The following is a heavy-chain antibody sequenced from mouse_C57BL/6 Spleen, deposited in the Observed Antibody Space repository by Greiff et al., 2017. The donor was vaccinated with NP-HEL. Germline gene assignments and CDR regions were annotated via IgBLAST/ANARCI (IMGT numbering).Heavy chain of an antibody. D-gene: IGHD1-1*01. CDR2: IDPENGDT. CDR3: TTLLLRRGYFDY. CDR1: GFNIKDDY. Sequence: EVQRVESGAELVRPGASVKLSCTASGFNIKDDYMHWVKQRPEQGLEWIGWIDPENGDTEYASKFQGKATITADTSSNTAYLQLSSLTSEDTAVYYCTTLLLRRGYFDYWGQGTTLTVSS. V-gene: IGHV14-4*01. J-gene: IGHJ2*01.